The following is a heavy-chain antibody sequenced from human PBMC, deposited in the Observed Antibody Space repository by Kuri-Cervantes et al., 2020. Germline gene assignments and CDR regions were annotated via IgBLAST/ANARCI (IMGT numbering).Heavy chain of an antibody. CDR1: GGSFSGYY. CDR2: INHSGST. J-gene: IGHJ4*02. CDR3: ARELGGGSFGI. Sequence: GSLRLCCAVYGGSFSGYYWSWIRQPPGKGLEWIGEINHSGSTNYNPSLKSRVTISVDTSKNQFSLKLSSVTAADTAVYYCARELGGGSFGIWGQGTLVTVSS. D-gene: IGHD2-15*01. V-gene: IGHV4-34*01.